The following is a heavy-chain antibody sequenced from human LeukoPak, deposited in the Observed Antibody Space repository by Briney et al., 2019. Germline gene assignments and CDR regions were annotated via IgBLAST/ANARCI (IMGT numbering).Heavy chain of an antibody. J-gene: IGHJ4*02. D-gene: IGHD3-10*01. Sequence: QPGGSLRLSCAASGFTFSSYEMNWVRQAPGKGLEWVSYISSSGSTIYYADSVKGRFTISRDNAKNSLYLQMNSLRAEDTAVYYCAKPDLWFGEDPSDGDYWGQGTLVTVSS. V-gene: IGHV3-48*03. CDR3: AKPDLWFGEDPSDGDY. CDR2: ISSSGSTI. CDR1: GFTFSSYE.